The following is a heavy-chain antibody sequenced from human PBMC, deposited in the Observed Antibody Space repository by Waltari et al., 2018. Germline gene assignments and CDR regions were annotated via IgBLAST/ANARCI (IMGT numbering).Heavy chain of an antibody. Sequence: QVQLHQWGAGLLKPSETLSLTCGVSGGSFNDYYWTWIRQPPGMGLEWIGEIHHSGTTDYNPSLNSRLTMSVDTSKKQISLKMSSVTAADTAVYYCARGDLHYGSSGFFYWGQGALVTVSS. V-gene: IGHV4-34*01. CDR1: GGSFNDYY. D-gene: IGHD3-22*01. CDR3: ARGDLHYGSSGFFY. CDR2: IHHSGTT. J-gene: IGHJ4*02.